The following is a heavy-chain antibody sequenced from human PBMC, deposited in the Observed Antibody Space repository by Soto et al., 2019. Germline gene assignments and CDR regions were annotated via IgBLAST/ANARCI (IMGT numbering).Heavy chain of an antibody. CDR1: GGSISSSNW. Sequence: PSETLSLTCAVSGGSISSSNWWSWVRQPPGKGLEWIGEIYHSGSTNYNPSLKSRVTISVDKSKNQFSLKLSSVTAADTAVYYCARVYRRMITFGGVIVTPLNFDYWGQGTLVTVSS. J-gene: IGHJ4*02. V-gene: IGHV4-4*02. CDR2: IYHSGST. D-gene: IGHD3-16*02. CDR3: ARVYRRMITFGGVIVTPLNFDY.